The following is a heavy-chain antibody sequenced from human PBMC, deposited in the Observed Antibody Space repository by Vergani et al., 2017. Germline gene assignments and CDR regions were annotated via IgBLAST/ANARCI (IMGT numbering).Heavy chain of an antibody. J-gene: IGHJ4*02. CDR3: AKSLAGPADF. CDR2: ISGSGGST. V-gene: IGHV3-23*04. Sequence: EVQLVESGGGLVQPGGSLRLSCAASGFIFSPYAMHWVRQAPGKGLEWVSGISGSGGSTYFADSVKGRFTISRDNFENTLFLQMSSLRAEDTAVYYCAKSLAGPADFWGQGTLVTVSS. CDR1: GFIFSPYA.